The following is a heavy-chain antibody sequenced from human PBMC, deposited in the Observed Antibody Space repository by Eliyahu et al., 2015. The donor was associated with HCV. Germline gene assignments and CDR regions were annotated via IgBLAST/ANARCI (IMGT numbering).Heavy chain of an antibody. D-gene: IGHD1/OR15-1a*01. J-gene: IGHJ3*01. V-gene: IGHV4-39*07. CDR1: XGSXSSGDYY. Sequence: QLLLQESGPGLVKSLETLSLTCTXSXGSXSSGDYYXXWXRQPPGKGLEWIGSISYSGNTYYNPSLKSRVTISADTSKNQFSLKLSSVTAADTAVYYCARDPLPILEHDAFDLWGQGTMVTVSS. CDR3: ARDPLPILEHDAFDL. CDR2: ISYSGNT.